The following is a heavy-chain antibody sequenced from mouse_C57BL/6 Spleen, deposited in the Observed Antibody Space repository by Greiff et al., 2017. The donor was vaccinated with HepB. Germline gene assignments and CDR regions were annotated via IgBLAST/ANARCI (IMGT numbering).Heavy chain of an antibody. CDR1: GYTFTSYW. CDR2: IDPSDSYT. V-gene: IGHV1-69*01. Sequence: QVQLQQPGAELVMPGASVKLSCKASGYTFTSYWMHWVKQRPGQGLEWIGEIDPSDSYTNYNQKFKGKSTLTVDKSSSTAYMQLSSLTSEDSAVYYCARRGTTVVALDDWGQGTTLTVSS. J-gene: IGHJ2*01. CDR3: ARRGTTVVALDD. D-gene: IGHD1-1*01.